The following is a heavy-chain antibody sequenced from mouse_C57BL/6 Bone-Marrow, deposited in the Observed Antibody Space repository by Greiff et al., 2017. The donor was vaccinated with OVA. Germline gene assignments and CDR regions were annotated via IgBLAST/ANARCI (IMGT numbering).Heavy chain of an antibody. J-gene: IGHJ2*01. CDR3: DGSSYGGYFDY. D-gene: IGHD1-1*01. Sequence: EVQLQQSGPVLVKPGASVKMSCKASGYTFTDYYMNWVKQSHGKSLEWIGVINPYNGGTSYNQKFKGKATLTVDKSSSTAYMELNSLTSEDSAVYYCDGSSYGGYFDYWGQGTTLTVSS. CDR2: INPYNGGT. V-gene: IGHV1-19*01. CDR1: GYTFTDYY.